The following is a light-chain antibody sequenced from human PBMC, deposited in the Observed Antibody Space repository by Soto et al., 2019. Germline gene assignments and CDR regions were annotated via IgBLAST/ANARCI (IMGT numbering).Light chain of an antibody. J-gene: IGLJ7*01. Sequence: QSALTQPPSASGSPGQSVTISCTGNSSDVGTHGYVSWYQQHAGKAPKLMIYDVTKRPSGVPDRFSGSKSANTASLTVSGLQAEDEADYYCMCYAGGNNWVFGGGTQLTVL. CDR1: SSDVGTHGY. CDR2: DVT. V-gene: IGLV2-8*01. CDR3: MCYAGGNNWV.